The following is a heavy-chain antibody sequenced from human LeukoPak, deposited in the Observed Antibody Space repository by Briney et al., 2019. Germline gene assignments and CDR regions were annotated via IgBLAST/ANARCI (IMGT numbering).Heavy chain of an antibody. CDR2: ISSNGGST. V-gene: IGHV3-64*01. CDR3: ARMRMSHYDMDV. J-gene: IGHJ6*02. CDR1: GFTFSSYA. Sequence: GGFLRLSCAASGFTFSSYAMHWVRQAPGKGLEYVSAISSNGGSTYYASSVKGRFTISRDNSKNTLYLQMGSLTAEDMAVYYCARMRMSHYDMDVWGQGPTVTVS. D-gene: IGHD2-8*01.